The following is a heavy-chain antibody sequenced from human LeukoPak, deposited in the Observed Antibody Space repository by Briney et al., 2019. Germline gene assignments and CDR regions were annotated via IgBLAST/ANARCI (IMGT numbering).Heavy chain of an antibody. CDR3: ARESSSDRHFDY. Sequence: EASVKVSCKASGYAFTSYDINWVRQATGQGLEWMGWMNPNSGNTGYAQKFQGRVTMTWDTSISTAYMELSSLRSEDTAVYYCARESSSDRHFDYWGQGTLVTVSS. J-gene: IGHJ4*02. V-gene: IGHV1-8*01. CDR2: MNPNSGNT. D-gene: IGHD6-6*01. CDR1: GYAFTSYD.